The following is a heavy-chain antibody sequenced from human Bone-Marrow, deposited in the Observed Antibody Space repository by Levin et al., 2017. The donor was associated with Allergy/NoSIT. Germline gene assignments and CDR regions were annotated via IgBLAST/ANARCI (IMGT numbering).Heavy chain of an antibody. CDR1: GFTFSSYA. CDR3: ATDILTGYSPFGY. Sequence: SGGSLRLSCAASGFTFSSYAMSWVRQAPGKGLEWVSAISGSGGSTYYADSVKGRFTISRDNSKNTLYLQMNSLRAEDTAVYYCATDILTGYSPFGYWGQGTLVTVSS. D-gene: IGHD3-9*01. CDR2: ISGSGGST. V-gene: IGHV3-23*01. J-gene: IGHJ4*02.